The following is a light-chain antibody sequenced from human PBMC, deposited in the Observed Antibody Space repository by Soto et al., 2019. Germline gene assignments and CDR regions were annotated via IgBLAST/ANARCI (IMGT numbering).Light chain of an antibody. J-gene: IGKJ3*01. Sequence: EIVLTQSPGTLSLSPGEGATLSCRARQTVTVNSLAWYQQTPGQTPRLLIYAASTSATSIPDRFNGSGSRTDFVLTISRLEPEDFAMYYCQQYGDSPFTFGPGTKVDI. CDR1: QTVTVNS. CDR3: QQYGDSPFT. CDR2: AAS. V-gene: IGKV3-20*01.